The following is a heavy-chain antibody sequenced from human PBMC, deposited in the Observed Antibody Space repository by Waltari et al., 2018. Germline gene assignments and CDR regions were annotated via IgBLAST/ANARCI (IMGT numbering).Heavy chain of an antibody. CDR1: GYSISNVYY. CDR3: ARQPIEGNLPDWFDP. J-gene: IGHJ5*02. CDR2: IHHSGSA. Sequence: QVQLQQSGPGLVKPSETLSLTCTVSGYSISNVYYWGWIRQPPGKGLEWIGSIHHSGSADYNPSLNSRVTISLETSKNQFSLKLTSVAATDTAIYYCARQPIEGNLPDWFDPWGQGTLVTVSS. V-gene: IGHV4-38-2*02. D-gene: IGHD1-1*01.